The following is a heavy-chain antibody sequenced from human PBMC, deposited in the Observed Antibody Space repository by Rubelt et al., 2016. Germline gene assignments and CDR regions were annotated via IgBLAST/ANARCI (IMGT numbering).Heavy chain of an antibody. J-gene: IGHJ2*01. Sequence: QLQLQESGPGLVKPSETRSLTCTVSGGSISSSSYFWGWISQPPGKGLEWIGSIYYSGRTYYNQSLQRLVTISLDTSKNQFSRVGKSLTAADTALYYCARIAAAVTSLDLWGRGTLVTVSS. CDR3: ARIAAAVTSLDL. D-gene: IGHD6-13*01. CDR2: IYYSGRT. V-gene: IGHV4-39*07. CDR1: GGSISSSSYF.